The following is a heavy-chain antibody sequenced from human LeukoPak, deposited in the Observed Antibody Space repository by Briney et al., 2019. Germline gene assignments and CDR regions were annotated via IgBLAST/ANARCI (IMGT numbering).Heavy chain of an antibody. V-gene: IGHV1-2*02. D-gene: IGHD1-26*01. CDR3: ARGLVPGSRYPFDY. CDR2: IIPNNGGT. Sequence: ASVRVSYKASGYTLTVYYMHWVRQAPGEGGERVGWIIPNNGGTNFAQKFQGRVTMTTDTSISTAYMDLSGLIFDDTAVYYCARGLVPGSRYPFDYWGQGTLVTVSS. CDR1: GYTLTVYY. J-gene: IGHJ4*02.